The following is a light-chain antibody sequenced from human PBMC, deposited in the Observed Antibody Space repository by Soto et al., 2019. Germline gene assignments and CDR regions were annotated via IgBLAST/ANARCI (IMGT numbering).Light chain of an antibody. Sequence: QSALTQPASVSGSPGQSITISCTGTSSDVGAYNYASWYQQQSGKAPKSIIHEVSNRPSGVSNPFSGSKFGKPASLTISGCQAEDEADYYCSSYTTSRAYVFGIGTKLTVL. V-gene: IGLV2-14*01. CDR1: SSDVGAYNY. CDR3: SSYTTSRAYV. CDR2: EVS. J-gene: IGLJ1*01.